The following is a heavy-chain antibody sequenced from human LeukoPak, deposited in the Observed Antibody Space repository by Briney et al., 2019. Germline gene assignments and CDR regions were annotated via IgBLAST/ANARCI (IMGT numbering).Heavy chain of an antibody. J-gene: IGHJ6*03. D-gene: IGHD5-24*01. CDR1: GGTFSSYA. CDR3: ARGSRDGYNYWNYYYYMDV. CDR2: IIPIFGTA. Sequence: GGSVKVSCKASGGTFSSYAISWVRQAPGQGLEWMGGIIPIFGTANYAQKFQGRVTITTVESTSTAYMELSSLRSEDTAVYYCARGSRDGYNYWNYYYYMDVWGKGTTVTVSS. V-gene: IGHV1-69*05.